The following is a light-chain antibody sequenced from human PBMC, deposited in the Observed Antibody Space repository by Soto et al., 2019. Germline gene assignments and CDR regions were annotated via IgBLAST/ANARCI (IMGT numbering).Light chain of an antibody. CDR2: DVT. Sequence: QSVLTQPRSVSASPGQSVTISCTGTSSDVGGYDYVSWYQQHPGKAPKLMIYDVTKRPSGVPDRFSGSKSGNTASLTISGLQAEDEADYYCCSYAGSYTPYDVFGTGTKVTVL. J-gene: IGLJ1*01. CDR1: SSDVGGYDY. V-gene: IGLV2-11*01. CDR3: CSYAGSYTPYDV.